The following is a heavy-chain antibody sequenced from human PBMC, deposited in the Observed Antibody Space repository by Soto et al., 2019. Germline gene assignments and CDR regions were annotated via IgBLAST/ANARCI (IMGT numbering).Heavy chain of an antibody. J-gene: IGHJ3*01. Sequence: EVQLVESGGDLVQPGGSLRLSCAASGFTFSSYWMHWVRQAPGKGLVWVSRINSDGSTTIYADSVKGRFTISRDNAKNTLFLQVNSLRAEDTAVYYCARDGYNCHWLFAFDLWGQGTMVTVSA. CDR1: GFTFSSYW. CDR3: ARDGYNCHWLFAFDL. D-gene: IGHD1-20*01. V-gene: IGHV3-74*01. CDR2: INSDGSTT.